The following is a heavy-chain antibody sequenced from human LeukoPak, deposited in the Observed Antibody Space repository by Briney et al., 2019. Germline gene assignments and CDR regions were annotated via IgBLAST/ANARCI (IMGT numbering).Heavy chain of an antibody. D-gene: IGHD2-15*01. CDR1: GGSISSYY. J-gene: IGHJ6*02. Sequence: SETLSLTCTVSGGSISSYYWSWIRQPPGKGLEWIGEINHSGSTNYNPSLKSRVTISVDTSKNQFSLKLSSVTAADTAVYYCARPLVSGASPWDVWGQGTTVTVSS. V-gene: IGHV4-34*01. CDR2: INHSGST. CDR3: ARPLVSGASPWDV.